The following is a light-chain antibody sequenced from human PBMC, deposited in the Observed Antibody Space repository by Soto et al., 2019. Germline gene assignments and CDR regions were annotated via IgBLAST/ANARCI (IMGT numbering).Light chain of an antibody. Sequence: QSVLTQTPSASGSPGQSVTISCTGTSSDVGGYDYVSWYQQHPGKAPKLMIYEVSKRPSGVPDRFSGSKSGNTASLTVSGRQAEDEAAYYRSSYAGSNKVYVFGTGTQLTVL. CDR1: SSDVGGYDY. V-gene: IGLV2-8*01. CDR2: EVS. J-gene: IGLJ1*01. CDR3: SSYAGSNKVYV.